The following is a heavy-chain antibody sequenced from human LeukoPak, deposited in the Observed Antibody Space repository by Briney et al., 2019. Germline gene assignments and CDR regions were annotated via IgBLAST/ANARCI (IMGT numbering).Heavy chain of an antibody. CDR2: IYYSGST. J-gene: IGHJ4*02. CDR3: ARASTGDGYNRIDY. D-gene: IGHD5-24*01. Sequence: PSQTLSLTCTVSGGSISSGGYYWSWIRQHPGKGLEWIGYIYYSGSTYYNPSLKSRVTISVDTSKNQFSLKLSSVTAADTAVYYCARASTGDGYNRIDYWGRGTLVTVSS. V-gene: IGHV4-31*03. CDR1: GGSISSGGYY.